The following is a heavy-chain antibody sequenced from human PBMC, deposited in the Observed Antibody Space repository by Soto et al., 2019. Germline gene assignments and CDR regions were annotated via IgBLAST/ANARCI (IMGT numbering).Heavy chain of an antibody. CDR3: ARAPAEYYDERGKGTRYFDY. J-gene: IGHJ4*02. CDR1: GGSVSGYY. Sequence: QVQLRESGPGLVKPSEALSLTCTVSGGSVSGYYWSWIRQPPGKGLEWIGYVHHSGGTNYNPSMQSRVTMSIDTSNNRFSLRLNSVTATDTAMYYCARAPAEYYDERGKGTRYFDYWGQGTLVTVSS. CDR2: VHHSGGT. V-gene: IGHV4-59*02. D-gene: IGHD4-17*01.